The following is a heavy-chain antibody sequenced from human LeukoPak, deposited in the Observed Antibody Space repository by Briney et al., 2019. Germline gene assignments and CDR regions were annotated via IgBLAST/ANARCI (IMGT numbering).Heavy chain of an antibody. Sequence: TLSLTCTVSGDSISSPGYFWSWIRQPAGKGLEWIGRIYTSGTYISGSTDYNPSLESRVTISVDTSKNQFSLRLSSVTATDTAIYYCARDVAGYSRSFDIWGQGTMVTVSS. J-gene: IGHJ3*02. D-gene: IGHD6-13*01. CDR3: ARDVAGYSRSFDI. V-gene: IGHV4-61*02. CDR2: IYTSGTYISGST. CDR1: GDSISSPGYF.